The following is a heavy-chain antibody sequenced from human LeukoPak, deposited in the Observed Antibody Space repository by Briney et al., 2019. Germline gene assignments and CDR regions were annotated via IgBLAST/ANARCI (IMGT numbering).Heavy chain of an antibody. CDR2: ISADNGDI. CDR3: ARDDGGFGELRY. D-gene: IGHD3-10*01. Sequence: GASVKVSCKASGYTFSSYGISWVRQAPGQGLEWMGSISADNGDINYAEKLQGRVTVTTDTSTSTAYMELRSLSFDDTAVYYCARDDGGFGELRYWGQGTLVTVYS. CDR1: GYTFSSYG. J-gene: IGHJ4*02. V-gene: IGHV1-18*01.